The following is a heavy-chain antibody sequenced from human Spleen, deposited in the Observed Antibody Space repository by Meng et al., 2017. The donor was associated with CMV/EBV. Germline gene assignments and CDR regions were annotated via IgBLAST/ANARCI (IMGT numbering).Heavy chain of an antibody. D-gene: IGHD5-18*01. CDR2: INPDNGDT. CDR3: ARSGGTYGYSFDT. Sequence: QLQLVQSGAEVKRPGASLKVSCEASGYAFSGYYIHWIRQAPGQGLEWMGRINPDNGDTKESQQFQGRVIMTRDTSIRTAYMELTRLKSGDTAVYYCARSGGTYGYSFDTWGQGTLVTVSS. J-gene: IGHJ4*02. CDR1: GYAFSGYY. V-gene: IGHV1-2*06.